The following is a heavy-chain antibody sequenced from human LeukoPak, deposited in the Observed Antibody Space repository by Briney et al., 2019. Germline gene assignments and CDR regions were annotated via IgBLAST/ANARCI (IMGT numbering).Heavy chain of an antibody. CDR1: GFTFSSHW. D-gene: IGHD2-21*01. CDR3: VRVLIVGSRSIFEH. V-gene: IGHV3-7*01. CDR2: INRDGSEE. J-gene: IGHJ4*02. Sequence: GGSLRLSCAASGFTFSSHWMSWVRQVPGKGLAWVANINRDGSEEYYMDSVKGRVTISRDNAKNSLYLQMNSLRADDTAVYYCVRVLIVGSRSIFEHWGQGTLVTVSS.